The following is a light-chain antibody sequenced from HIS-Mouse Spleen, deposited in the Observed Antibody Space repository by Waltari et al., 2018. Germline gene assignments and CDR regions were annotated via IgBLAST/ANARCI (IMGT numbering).Light chain of an antibody. CDR2: GAS. CDR3: QQYGSSPET. J-gene: IGKJ1*01. V-gene: IGKV3-20*01. CDR1: QSVSSSY. Sequence: EIVLTQSPGTLSLSPGERATLSCRASQSVSSSYLAWYQQKPGQAPRLLIYGASSRATGIPDGFSGSGSGTDFTLTISRLEPEDFAVYYGQQYGSSPETFGQGTKVEIK.